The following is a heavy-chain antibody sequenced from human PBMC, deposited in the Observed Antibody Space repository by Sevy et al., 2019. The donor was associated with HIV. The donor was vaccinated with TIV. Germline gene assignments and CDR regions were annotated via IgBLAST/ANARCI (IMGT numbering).Heavy chain of an antibody. CDR1: GYTFTSYG. J-gene: IGHJ4*02. CDR2: ISAYNGNT. Sequence: ASVKVSCKASGYTFTSYGISWVRQAPGQGLEWMGWISAYNGNTNYAQKLQGRVTMTTDTSTSTAYMELRSLRSDDTAVYYCARSPPWGSTWLYYFDSWGQGTLVTVSS. V-gene: IGHV1-18*01. CDR3: ARSPPWGSTWLYYFDS. D-gene: IGHD6-13*01.